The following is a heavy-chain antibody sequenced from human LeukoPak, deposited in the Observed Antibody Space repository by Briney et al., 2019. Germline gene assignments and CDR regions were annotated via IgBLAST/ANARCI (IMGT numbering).Heavy chain of an antibody. V-gene: IGHV3-53*01. CDR3: ARDEGPTSSSIAVAGTLDY. D-gene: IGHD6-19*01. Sequence: GGSLRLSCAASGFTVSSNYMSWVRQAPGKGLEWVSVIYSGGSTYYADSVKGRFTISRDNSKNTLYLQMNSLRAEDTAVYYCARDEGPTSSSIAVAGTLDYWGQGTLVTVSS. CDR2: IYSGGST. CDR1: GFTVSSNY. J-gene: IGHJ4*02.